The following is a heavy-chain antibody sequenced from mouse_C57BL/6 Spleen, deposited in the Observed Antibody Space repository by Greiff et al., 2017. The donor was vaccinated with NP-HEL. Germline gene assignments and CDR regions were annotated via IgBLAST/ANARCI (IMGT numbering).Heavy chain of an antibody. CDR3: TRESPYSNYEAWFAY. CDR2: ISSGGDYI. D-gene: IGHD2-5*01. CDR1: GFTFSSYA. V-gene: IGHV5-9-1*02. J-gene: IGHJ3*01. Sequence: EVQLVESGEGLVKPGGSLKLSCAASGFTFSSYAMSWVRQTPEKRLEWVAYISSGGDYIYYADTVKGRFTISRDNARNTLYLQMSSLKSEDTAMYYCTRESPYSNYEAWFAYWGQGTLVTVSA.